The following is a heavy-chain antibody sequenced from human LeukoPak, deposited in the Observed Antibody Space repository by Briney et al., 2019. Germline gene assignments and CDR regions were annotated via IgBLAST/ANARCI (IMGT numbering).Heavy chain of an antibody. Sequence: GGSLRLSCAASGFTLSNYWMHWVRQAPGKGLVWVSRIKSDGSDTIYDDSVTGRFTISRDNAKNTLYLQMNSLRAEDTAVYYCVRGQLERPRSTFDYWGQGTLVTVSS. D-gene: IGHD3-3*01. CDR1: GFTLSNYW. J-gene: IGHJ4*02. CDR2: IKSDGSDT. CDR3: VRGQLERPRSTFDY. V-gene: IGHV3-74*01.